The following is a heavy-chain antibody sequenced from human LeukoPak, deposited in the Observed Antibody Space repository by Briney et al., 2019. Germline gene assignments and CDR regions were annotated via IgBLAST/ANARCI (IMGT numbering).Heavy chain of an antibody. CDR1: GGSFSGYY. V-gene: IGHV4-34*01. D-gene: IGHD3-3*01. CDR2: INHSGST. CDR3: ARRAITIFGVFFDY. Sequence: SETLSLTCAVYGGSFSGYYWSWIRQPPGKGLEWIGEINHSGSTNYNPPLKSRVTISVDTSKNQFSLKLSSVSAADTAVYYCARRAITIFGVFFDYWGQGTLVTVSS. J-gene: IGHJ4*02.